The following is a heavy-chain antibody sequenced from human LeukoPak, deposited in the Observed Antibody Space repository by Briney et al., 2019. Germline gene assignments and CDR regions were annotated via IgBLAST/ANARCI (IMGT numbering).Heavy chain of an antibody. CDR1: GGSFSGYY. D-gene: IGHD6-13*01. J-gene: IGHJ5*02. CDR3: ARRKYSSSWLVRGLYNWFDP. Sequence: SETLSLTCAVYGGSFSGYYWSWIRQPPGKGLEWIGEINHSGSTNYNPSLKSRVTISVDTSKNQFSLKLSSVTAADTAVYYCARRKYSSSWLVRGLYNWFDPWGQGTLVTVSS. CDR2: INHSGST. V-gene: IGHV4-34*01.